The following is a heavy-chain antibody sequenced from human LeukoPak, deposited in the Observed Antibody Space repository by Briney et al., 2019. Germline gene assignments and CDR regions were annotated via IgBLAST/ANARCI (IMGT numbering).Heavy chain of an antibody. D-gene: IGHD5-18*01. CDR1: GFTFSSYS. V-gene: IGHV3-21*01. CDR2: ISATSNYI. Sequence: NPGGSLRLSCAASGFTFSSYSMNWVRQAPGKGLEWVSSISATSNYIYYADSVKGRFTISRDNAKNSLYLQMSSLRAEDTAVYYCARDTSGYTFDDWGQGTLVTVSS. J-gene: IGHJ4*02. CDR3: ARDTSGYTFDD.